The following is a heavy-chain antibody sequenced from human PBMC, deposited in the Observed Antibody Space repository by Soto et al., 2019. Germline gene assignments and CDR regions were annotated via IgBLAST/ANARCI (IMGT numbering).Heavy chain of an antibody. CDR1: GGSISSYY. Sequence: PSETLSLTCTVSGGSISSYYWSWIRQTPGKGLEWIGYIYYSGSTNYNPSLKSRVTISVDTSKNQFSLKLSSVTAADTAVYYCAISGRYQGNFDYWGQGTQVTVSS. V-gene: IGHV4-59*08. CDR3: AISGRYQGNFDY. D-gene: IGHD1-1*01. J-gene: IGHJ4*02. CDR2: IYYSGST.